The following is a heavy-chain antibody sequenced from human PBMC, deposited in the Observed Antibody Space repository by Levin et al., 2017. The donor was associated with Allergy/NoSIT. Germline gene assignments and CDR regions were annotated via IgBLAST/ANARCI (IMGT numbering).Heavy chain of an antibody. CDR3: GKDRIVGALYSFYGVDV. CDR1: GFTFSSYA. CDR2: LSYDGSNK. Sequence: QAGGSLRLSCAASGFTFSSYAMHWVRQAPGKGLEWVAALSYDGSNKYYADSVKGRFTISRDNSKNTLYLQMNSLRADDTAVYYCGKDRIVGALYSFYGVDVWGQGTTVTVAS. V-gene: IGHV3-30-3*01. J-gene: IGHJ6*02. D-gene: IGHD1-26*01.